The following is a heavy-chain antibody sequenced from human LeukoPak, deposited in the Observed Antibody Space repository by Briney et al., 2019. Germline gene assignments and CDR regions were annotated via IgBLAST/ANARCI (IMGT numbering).Heavy chain of an antibody. Sequence: SVKVSCKASGGTFSSYAISWVRQAPGQGLEWMGGIIPIFGTANYAQKFQGRVTITADESTSRAYMELSSLRSEDTAVYYCASLVVPAAIFEFDYWGQGTLVTVSS. V-gene: IGHV1-69*13. CDR3: ASLVVPAAIFEFDY. CDR2: IIPIFGTA. J-gene: IGHJ4*02. CDR1: GGTFSSYA. D-gene: IGHD2-2*01.